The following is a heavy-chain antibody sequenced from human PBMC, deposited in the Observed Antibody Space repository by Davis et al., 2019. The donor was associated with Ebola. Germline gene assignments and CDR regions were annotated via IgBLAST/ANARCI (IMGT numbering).Heavy chain of an antibody. Sequence: HTGGSLRLSCAASGFTSSNYWMHWVRHAPGKGLVWVSRINSDGSSTSYADSVKGRFTISRDNAKNTLYLQMNSLRAEDTAVYYCARAAVAGTVLDYWGQGTLVTVSS. D-gene: IGHD6-19*01. CDR2: INSDGSST. J-gene: IGHJ4*02. V-gene: IGHV3-74*01. CDR3: ARAAVAGTVLDY. CDR1: GFTSSNYW.